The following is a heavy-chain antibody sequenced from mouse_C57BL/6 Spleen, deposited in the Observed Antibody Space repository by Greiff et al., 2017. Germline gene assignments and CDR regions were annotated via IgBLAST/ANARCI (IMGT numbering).Heavy chain of an antibody. D-gene: IGHD1-1*01. J-gene: IGHJ3*01. V-gene: IGHV1-81*01. CDR1: GYSFTSYG. CDR2: IYPRSGTT. CDR3: GRGDYGSSSFAY. Sequence: VQLQQSGAELARPGASVKMSCKASGYSFTSYGISWVKQRTGQGLEWIGEIYPRSGTTCYNQKFKGKATLTADKSSSTAYMELRSLTSEDSAVXCGGRGDYGSSSFAYWGQGTLVTVSA.